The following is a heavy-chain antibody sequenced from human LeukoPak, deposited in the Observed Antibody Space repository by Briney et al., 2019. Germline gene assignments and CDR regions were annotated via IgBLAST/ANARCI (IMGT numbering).Heavy chain of an antibody. CDR1: GGTFSSYA. Sequence: ASVKVSCKASGGTFSSYAISWVRQAPGQGLEWMGRTIPIFGIANYAQKFQGRVTITADKSTSTAYMELSSLRSEDTAVYYCARSPSPLGDYVPDAFDIWGQGTMVTVSS. CDR3: ARSPSPLGDYVPDAFDI. J-gene: IGHJ3*02. D-gene: IGHD4-17*01. V-gene: IGHV1-69*04. CDR2: TIPIFGIA.